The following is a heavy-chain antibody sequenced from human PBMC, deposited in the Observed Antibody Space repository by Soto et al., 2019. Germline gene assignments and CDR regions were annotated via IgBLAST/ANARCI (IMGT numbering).Heavy chain of an antibody. J-gene: IGHJ4*02. CDR2: ISSSGSTI. Sequence: PGGSLRLSCAASVFTFSDYYMSWIRQAPGKGLEWVSYISSSGSTIYYADSVKGRFTISRDNAKNSLYLQMNSLRAEDTAVYYCARDKWLRTGNDIGFDYWGQGTLVTVSS. CDR1: VFTFSDYY. D-gene: IGHD5-12*01. CDR3: ARDKWLRTGNDIGFDY. V-gene: IGHV3-11*01.